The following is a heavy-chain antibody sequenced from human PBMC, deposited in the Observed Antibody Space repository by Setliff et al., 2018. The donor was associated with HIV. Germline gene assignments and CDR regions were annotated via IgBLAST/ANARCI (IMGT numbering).Heavy chain of an antibody. CDR2: IYITGDT. D-gene: IGHD1-26*01. CDR3: ARSTVGAGTSFP. Sequence: SETLSLTCTVSGGSITSSTYYWGWIRQPPGKGLEWIGHIYITGDTDYNPSLKSRVTISVDTSKNQFSLRLTSVTAADTAIYYCARSTVGAGTSFPWGRGILVTVSS. CDR1: GGSITSSTYY. V-gene: IGHV4-39*07. J-gene: IGHJ5*02.